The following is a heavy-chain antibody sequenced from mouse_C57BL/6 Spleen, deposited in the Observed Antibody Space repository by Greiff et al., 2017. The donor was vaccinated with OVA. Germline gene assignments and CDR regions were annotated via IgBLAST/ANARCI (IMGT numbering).Heavy chain of an antibody. D-gene: IGHD1-1*01. J-gene: IGHJ1*03. Sequence: EVKLMESGAELVKPGASVKLSCTASGFNIKDYYMHWVKQRTEQGLEWIGRIDPEDGETKYAPKFQGKATITADTSSNTAYLQLSSLTSEDTAVYYCASPYYYGSSYAWYFDVWGTGTTVTVSS. CDR2: IDPEDGET. CDR1: GFNIKDYY. V-gene: IGHV14-2*01. CDR3: ASPYYYGSSYAWYFDV.